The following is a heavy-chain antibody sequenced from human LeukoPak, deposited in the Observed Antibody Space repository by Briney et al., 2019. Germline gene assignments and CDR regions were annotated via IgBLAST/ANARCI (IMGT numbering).Heavy chain of an antibody. CDR2: IYYSGST. CDR1: GSSISSGGYY. D-gene: IGHD6-13*01. V-gene: IGHV4-31*03. Sequence: PSQTLSLTCTVSGSSISSGGYYWSWIRQHPGKGLEWIGYIYYSGSTYYNPSLKSRVTISVDTSKNQFSLKLSSVTAADTAVYYCARDRAAGTDYWGQGTLVTVSS. J-gene: IGHJ4*02. CDR3: ARDRAAGTDY.